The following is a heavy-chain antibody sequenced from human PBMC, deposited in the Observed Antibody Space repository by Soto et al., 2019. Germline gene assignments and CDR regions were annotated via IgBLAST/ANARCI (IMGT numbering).Heavy chain of an antibody. V-gene: IGHV1-18*01. Sequence: QVQLGQSGAEVKKPGASVKVCCKASGYTFTNYDINWVRQAPGQGLEWMGWISAYNGNTNYAQKHQGRVTMTTDTSTSTAYMGRRSLGSDDTAVYYCARVPPYSSSWYFDLWGRGTLVTVSS. D-gene: IGHD6-13*01. CDR3: ARVPPYSSSWYFDL. J-gene: IGHJ2*01. CDR1: GYTFTNYD. CDR2: ISAYNGNT.